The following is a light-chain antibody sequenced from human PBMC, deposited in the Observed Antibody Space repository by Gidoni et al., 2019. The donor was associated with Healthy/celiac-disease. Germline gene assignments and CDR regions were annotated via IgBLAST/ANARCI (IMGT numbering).Light chain of an antibody. CDR2: GAS. CDR3: QQYGSSPTWT. CDR1: QGFCSSY. V-gene: IGKV3-20*01. Sequence: IVFTQSPGTLSLSPGERATRSCRARQGFCSSYLAWYQQKPGQAPRLLIYGASRRATGIPDRFSGSGSGTDFTLTISRLEPEDFAVYYCQQYGSSPTWTFGQGTKVEIK. J-gene: IGKJ1*01.